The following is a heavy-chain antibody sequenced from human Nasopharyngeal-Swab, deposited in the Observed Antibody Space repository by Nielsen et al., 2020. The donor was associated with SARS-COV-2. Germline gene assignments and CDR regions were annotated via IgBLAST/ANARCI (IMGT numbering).Heavy chain of an antibody. V-gene: IGHV3-33*01. D-gene: IGHD1-26*01. Sequence: GESLKISCAASGFSFTYYGMHWVRQAPGKGLEWVAVIWYDGTKSYYGDSMKGRFTISRGNSNNVVYLQMNSLRAEDTAVYYCVRQWEFQTFDHWGLGTLVTVSS. CDR1: GFSFTYYG. J-gene: IGHJ4*02. CDR3: VRQWEFQTFDH. CDR2: IWYDGTKS.